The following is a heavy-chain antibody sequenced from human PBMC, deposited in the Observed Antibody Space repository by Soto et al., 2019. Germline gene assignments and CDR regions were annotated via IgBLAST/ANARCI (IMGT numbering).Heavy chain of an antibody. CDR3: AHRVLRTVFGLVTTTASYFDF. Sequence: HITWNESGPTLVKPRQTLTLICTFSGFSRTNSGVGVCWIRQSPGKAPEWLALIYWDDDTRYSPSLKTRLTITTDTSKNQVVLRMADLDPADTATYYCAHRVLRTVFGLVTTTASYFDFWGQGTPVAVSS. V-gene: IGHV2-5*02. J-gene: IGHJ4*02. CDR1: GFSRTNSGVG. CDR2: IYWDDDT. D-gene: IGHD3-3*01.